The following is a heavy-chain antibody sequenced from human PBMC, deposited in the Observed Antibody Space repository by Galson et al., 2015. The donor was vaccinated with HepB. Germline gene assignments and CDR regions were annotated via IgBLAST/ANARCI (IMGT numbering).Heavy chain of an antibody. CDR3: ATNGY. D-gene: IGHD2-8*01. Sequence: LRLSCAASGFTFSPYSMTWVRQAPGKGLEWVATMKQDGSEKYYVDSVKGRFTVSRGNTENSLYLQMNSLRAEDTAIYYCATNGYWGQGVLVTVSS. J-gene: IGHJ4*02. CDR1: GFTFSPYS. CDR2: MKQDGSEK. V-gene: IGHV3-7*03.